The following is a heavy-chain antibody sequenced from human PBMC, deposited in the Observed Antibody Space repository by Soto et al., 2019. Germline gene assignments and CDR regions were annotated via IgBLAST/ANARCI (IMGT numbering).Heavy chain of an antibody. J-gene: IGHJ4*02. CDR3: AKALVGEVGATDY. Sequence: GGSLRLSCTASGFTFSNYAMSWVRQAPGKGLEWVSAITRTDSTYYADSVKGRFTISRDNSRNTLYLQMNSLGAEDAALYYCAKALVGEVGATDYWGQGTLVTVSA. CDR1: GFTFSNYA. D-gene: IGHD1-26*01. V-gene: IGHV3-23*01. CDR2: ITRTDST.